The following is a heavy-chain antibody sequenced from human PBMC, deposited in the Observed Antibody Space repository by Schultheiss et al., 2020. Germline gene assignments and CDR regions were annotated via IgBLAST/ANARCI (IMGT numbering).Heavy chain of an antibody. D-gene: IGHD4-17*01. V-gene: IGHV4-39*01. J-gene: IGHJ4*02. Sequence: SETLSLTCTVSGVSVSSGSYYWSWIRQHPGKGLEWIGYIYYSGSTYYNPSLKSRVTISVDTSKNQFSLKLSSVTAADTDVYYCARRDIKGSDYGDYFDFWGQGTLVTVSS. CDR1: GVSVSSGSYY. CDR3: ARRDIKGSDYGDYFDF. CDR2: IYYSGST.